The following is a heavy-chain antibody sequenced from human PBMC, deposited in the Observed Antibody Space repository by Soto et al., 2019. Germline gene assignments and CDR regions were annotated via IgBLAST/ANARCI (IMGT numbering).Heavy chain of an antibody. CDR3: ARESIAVAGHEGAFDI. V-gene: IGHV1-2*04. D-gene: IGHD6-19*01. CDR2: INPNSGGT. CDR1: GYTFTGYY. Sequence: QVQLVQSGAEVKKPGASVKVSCKASGYTFTGYYMHWVRQAPGQGLEWMGWINPNSGGTNYAQKFQGWVTMTRDTYLSTAYMELSRLASDDTAVYYCARESIAVAGHEGAFDIWGQGTMVTVSS. J-gene: IGHJ3*02.